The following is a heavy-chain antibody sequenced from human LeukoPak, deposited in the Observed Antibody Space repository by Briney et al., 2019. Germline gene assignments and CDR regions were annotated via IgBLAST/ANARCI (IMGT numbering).Heavy chain of an antibody. D-gene: IGHD3-10*01. CDR2: IVVGSGNT. CDR3: AAGGWFGRREDAFDI. J-gene: IGHJ3*02. CDR1: GFTFTSSA. V-gene: IGHV1-58*02. Sequence: ASVKVSCKASGFTFTSSAMQWVRQARGQRLEWIGWIVVGSGNTNYAQKFQERATITRDMSTSTAYMELSSLRSEDTAVYYCAAGGWFGRREDAFDIWGQGTMVTVSS.